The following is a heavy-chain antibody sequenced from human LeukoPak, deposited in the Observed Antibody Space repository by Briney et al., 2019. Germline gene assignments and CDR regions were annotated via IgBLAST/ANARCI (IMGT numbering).Heavy chain of an antibody. Sequence: SETLSLTCAVYGGSFSGYYWSWIRQPPGEGLEWIGEINHSGSTNYNPSLKSRVTISVDTSKNQFSLKLSSVTAADTAVYYCARFLPSTIFGVVIIPGGWFDPWGQGTLVTVSS. V-gene: IGHV4-34*01. D-gene: IGHD3-3*01. CDR1: GGSFSGYY. J-gene: IGHJ5*02. CDR2: INHSGST. CDR3: ARFLPSTIFGVVIIPGGWFDP.